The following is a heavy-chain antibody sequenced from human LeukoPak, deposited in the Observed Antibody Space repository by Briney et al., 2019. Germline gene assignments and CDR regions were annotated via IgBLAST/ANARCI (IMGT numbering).Heavy chain of an antibody. CDR1: GFSFSSSW. Sequence: GGSLRLSCAASGFSFSSSWMSWVRQAPGKGLEWLANIKQDGSAKNYVDSVKGRFTISRDNTENSLYLQMNSLRVEDTAVYYCARSRPCGGDCYSYDYWGQGTLVTVSS. D-gene: IGHD2-21*02. J-gene: IGHJ4*02. CDR3: ARSRPCGGDCYSYDY. V-gene: IGHV3-7*01. CDR2: IKQDGSAK.